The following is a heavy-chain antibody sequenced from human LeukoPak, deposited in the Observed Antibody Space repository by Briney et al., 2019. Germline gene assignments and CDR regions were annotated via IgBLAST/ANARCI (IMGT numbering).Heavy chain of an antibody. CDR3: AKDNILPTAKTTLDY. CDR1: GFTFSSYA. D-gene: IGHD2-2*01. V-gene: IGHV3-23*01. J-gene: IGHJ4*02. Sequence: GGSLRLSCAASGFTFSSYAMTWVRRAPGKGLEWVSTSSSSGSRTYYADSVKGRFTISRDNSKNTLFLRMSSLRAEDTAVYYCAKDNILPTAKTTLDYWGQGTLVTVSS. CDR2: SSSSGSRT.